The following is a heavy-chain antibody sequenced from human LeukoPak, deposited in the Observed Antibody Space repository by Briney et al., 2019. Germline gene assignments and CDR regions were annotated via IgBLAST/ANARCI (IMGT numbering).Heavy chain of an antibody. D-gene: IGHD3-22*01. CDR1: GFTFSNYG. J-gene: IGHJ3*02. Sequence: PGGSLRLSCAASGFTFSNYGMHWVRQAPGKGLEWVAVISYDGSNKYYADSVKGRFTISRDNSKNTLYVKLNSLRADDTAVYYCARDLYDSSGPGAFDIWGQGTMVTVSS. CDR2: ISYDGSNK. V-gene: IGHV3-30*03. CDR3: ARDLYDSSGPGAFDI.